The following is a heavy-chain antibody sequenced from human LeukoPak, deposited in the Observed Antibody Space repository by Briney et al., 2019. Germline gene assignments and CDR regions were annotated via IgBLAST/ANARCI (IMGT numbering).Heavy chain of an antibody. V-gene: IGHV3-66*01. CDR2: IYSGGST. D-gene: IGHD3-10*01. CDR3: ARGGNYYGSGSYYDNWFDP. CDR1: GFTVSSNY. Sequence: GGSLRLSCAASGFTVSSNYMSWVRQAPGKGLKWVSVIYSGGSTYYADSVKGRFTISRDNSKNTLYLQMNSLRAEDTAVYYCARGGNYYGSGSYYDNWFDPWGQGTLVIVSS. J-gene: IGHJ5*02.